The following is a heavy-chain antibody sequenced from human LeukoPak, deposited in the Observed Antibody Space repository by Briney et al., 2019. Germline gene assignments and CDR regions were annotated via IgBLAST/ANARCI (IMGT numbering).Heavy chain of an antibody. D-gene: IGHD5-12*01. Sequence: PGGSLRLSCAASGFTVSSNYMSWVRQAPGKGLEWVSVIYSGGSTYYADSVKGRFTISRDNAKNSLYLQMNSLRAEDTAVYYCAKHRLNSGHDSYDYWGQGTLVTVSS. CDR1: GFTVSSNY. J-gene: IGHJ4*02. CDR2: IYSGGST. V-gene: IGHV3-66*04. CDR3: AKHRLNSGHDSYDY.